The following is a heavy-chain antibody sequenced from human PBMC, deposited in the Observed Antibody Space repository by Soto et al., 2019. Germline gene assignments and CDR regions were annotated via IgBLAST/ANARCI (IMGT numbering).Heavy chain of an antibody. CDR1: GDTFTGYY. V-gene: IGHV1-2*04. CDR2: INPNSGGT. CDR3: ARSEPLRYFDWLNWFDP. D-gene: IGHD3-9*01. Sequence: QVQLVQSGAEVKKPGASVKVSCKASGDTFTGYYMHWVRQAPGQGLEWMGWINPNSGGTNYAQKFQGWVTMTRDTSISTAYMELSRLRSDDTAVYYCARSEPLRYFDWLNWFDPWGQGTLVTVSS. J-gene: IGHJ5*02.